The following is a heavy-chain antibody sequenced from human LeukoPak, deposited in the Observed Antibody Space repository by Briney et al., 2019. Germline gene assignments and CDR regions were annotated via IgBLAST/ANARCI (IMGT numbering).Heavy chain of an antibody. CDR2: INTDGSIT. CDR1: GFTFSDYW. J-gene: IGHJ4*02. D-gene: IGHD3-10*01. Sequence: GGSLRLSCAASGFTFSDYWIHWVRQAPGKGLVWVSRINTDGSITNYADSVKGRFSISRDNAKNMLYLQMSSPRAEDTAVYYCARDRGPRTGFMVRETYDYWGQGTLVPVSS. CDR3: ARDRGPRTGFMVRETYDY. V-gene: IGHV3-74*01.